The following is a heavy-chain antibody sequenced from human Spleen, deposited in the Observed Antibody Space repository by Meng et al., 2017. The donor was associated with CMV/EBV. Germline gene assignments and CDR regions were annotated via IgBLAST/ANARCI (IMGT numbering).Heavy chain of an antibody. J-gene: IGHJ4*02. CDR2: ISSSSTYI. CDR1: GFTFTNYN. CDR3: ARVDRLTVTTDFDY. D-gene: IGHD4-17*01. Sequence: GESLKISCAASGFTFTNYNMHWVRQAPGKGLEWVSSISSSSTYIYYADSVKGRFTISRDNAKNSLYLQMNSLRAEDTAIYYCARVDRLTVTTDFDYWGQGTLVTVSS. V-gene: IGHV3-21*01.